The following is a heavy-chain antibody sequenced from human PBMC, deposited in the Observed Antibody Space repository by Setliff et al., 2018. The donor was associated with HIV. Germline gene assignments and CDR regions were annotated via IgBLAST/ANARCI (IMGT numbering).Heavy chain of an antibody. D-gene: IGHD3-22*01. V-gene: IGHV3-13*01. CDR2: IGTGGDT. Sequence: GPLRLSCATSRFAFGDYDFHWGRQVTGEGLEWVSAIGTGGDTYYVDSVKGRFTISRENARNSLYLQMNSLRAGDTAVYYCAREIVTLYTGGHYLYGIDVWGQGTAVTVSS. J-gene: IGHJ6*02. CDR1: RFAFGDYD. CDR3: AREIVTLYTGGHYLYGIDV.